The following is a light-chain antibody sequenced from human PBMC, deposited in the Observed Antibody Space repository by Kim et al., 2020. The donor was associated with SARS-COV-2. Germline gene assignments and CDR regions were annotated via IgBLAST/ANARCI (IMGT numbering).Light chain of an antibody. CDR1: SSNIGAEYD. Sequence: QRVTISCTGSSSNIGAEYDVHWYQQLPGAAPRLLIYNDNSRPSGVPDRFSGSNSGTSASLAITGLQAEDEADYYCHSYDNRLSVWVFGGGTRLTVL. CDR3: HSYDNRLSVWV. V-gene: IGLV1-40*01. J-gene: IGLJ3*02. CDR2: NDN.